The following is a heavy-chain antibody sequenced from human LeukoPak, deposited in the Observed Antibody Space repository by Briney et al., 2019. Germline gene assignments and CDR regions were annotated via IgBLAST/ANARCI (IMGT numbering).Heavy chain of an antibody. V-gene: IGHV3-48*03. CDR1: GFTFSSYE. Sequence: PGGSLRLSCAASGFTFSSYEMNWVRQAPGKGLEWVSYISSSGSTIYYADSVKGRFTISKDNSKNTLYLRMNSLRAEDTAEYYCAKEPRITGPTQFDYWGQGTLVTVSS. CDR2: ISSSGSTI. CDR3: AKEPRITGPTQFDY. D-gene: IGHD1-14*01. J-gene: IGHJ4*02.